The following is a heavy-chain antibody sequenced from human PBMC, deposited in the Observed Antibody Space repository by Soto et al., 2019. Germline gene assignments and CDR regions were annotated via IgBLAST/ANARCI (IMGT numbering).Heavy chain of an antibody. CDR2: IYWNDDK. CDR3: AHREASASYGAYDY. CDR1: GFSLSTRGLG. D-gene: IGHD1-26*01. V-gene: IGHV2-5*01. J-gene: IGHJ4*02. Sequence: QITLKESGPTLVKPTQTLTLTCTFSGFSLSTRGLGVGWIRQPPGKALEWLALIYWNDDKRYSPSLRNRLTITQDTSKNQVVLTMTNMDPVDTATYFCAHREASASYGAYDYWGQGTLVTVSS.